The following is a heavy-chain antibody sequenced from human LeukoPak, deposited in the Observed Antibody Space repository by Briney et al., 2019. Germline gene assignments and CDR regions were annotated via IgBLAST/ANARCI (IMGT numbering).Heavy chain of an antibody. CDR1: GFTFSRSA. D-gene: IGHD3-22*01. CDR3: AREGYYYDSSGYFYYNYYGMDV. V-gene: IGHV3-30*04. Sequence: GGSLRLPCAASGFTFSRSAMYWVRQAPGKGLEWVTVISYDGSNKYYVDSVKGRFTISRDNSKNTLYLQMNSLRAEDTAVYYCAREGYYYDSSGYFYYNYYGMDVWGQGTTVTVSS. J-gene: IGHJ6*02. CDR2: ISYDGSNK.